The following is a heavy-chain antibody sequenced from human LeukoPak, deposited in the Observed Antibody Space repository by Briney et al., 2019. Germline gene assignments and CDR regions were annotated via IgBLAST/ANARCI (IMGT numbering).Heavy chain of an antibody. Sequence: PGGSLRLSCAASGFIFSSHGMNWVRQAPGKGLEWVSGISPSGDITYYADSVKGRFTISRDNSKNTLYLQMNSLRAEDTAVYYCAKGGLVHPLHIWGQGTMVTVSS. CDR3: AKGGLVHPLHI. CDR1: GFIFSSHG. J-gene: IGHJ3*02. CDR2: ISPSGDIT. D-gene: IGHD3/OR15-3a*01. V-gene: IGHV3-23*01.